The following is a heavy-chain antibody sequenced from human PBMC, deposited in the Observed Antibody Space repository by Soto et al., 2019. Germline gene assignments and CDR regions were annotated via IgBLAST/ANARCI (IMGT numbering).Heavy chain of an antibody. CDR2: INAGNGNT. CDR1: GYTFTSYA. V-gene: IGHV1-3*01. J-gene: IGHJ4*02. Sequence: QVQLVQSGAEVKKPGASVKVSCKASGYTFTSYAMHWVRQAPGQRLEWMGWINAGNGNTKYSQKFQGRVTITRDTPASTDDMELSSLRSEDTAVYYCARGPGGPDGPGDYWGQGTLVTVSS. D-gene: IGHD2-15*01. CDR3: ARGPGGPDGPGDY.